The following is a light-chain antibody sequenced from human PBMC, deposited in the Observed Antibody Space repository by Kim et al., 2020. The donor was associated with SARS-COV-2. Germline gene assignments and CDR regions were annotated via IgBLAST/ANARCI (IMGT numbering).Light chain of an antibody. V-gene: IGKV4-1*01. J-gene: IGKJ1*01. Sequence: DIVMTQSPDSLAVSLGERATINCKSSQSILYSSNNNNYLAWYQQKPGQPPKLLIYWASTRESGVPDRFSGSGSGTDFTLTISNLQAEDVAVYYCHQYYTAPVTFGQGTKVDIK. CDR3: HQYYTAPVT. CDR2: WAS. CDR1: QSILYSSNNNNY.